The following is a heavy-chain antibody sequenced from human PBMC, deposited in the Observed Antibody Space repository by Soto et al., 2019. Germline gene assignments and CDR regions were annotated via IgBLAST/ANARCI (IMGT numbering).Heavy chain of an antibody. Sequence: SETLSLTCTVSGGSISSSSYYWGWIRQPPGKGLEWIGSIYYSGSTYYNPSLKSRVTISVDTSKNQFSLKLSSVTAADTAVYYCARSRRVWTNSGSYYGYHYYGMDVWGQGTTVTVSS. D-gene: IGHD3-10*01. CDR2: IYYSGST. CDR1: GGSISSSSYY. CDR3: ARSRRVWTNSGSYYGYHYYGMDV. J-gene: IGHJ6*02. V-gene: IGHV4-39*07.